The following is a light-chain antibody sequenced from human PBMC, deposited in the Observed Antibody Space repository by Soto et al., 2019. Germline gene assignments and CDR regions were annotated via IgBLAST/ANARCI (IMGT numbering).Light chain of an antibody. Sequence: EIVLTQSPGTLPLSPGERATLSCRASQSLTSSYLAWYQQKPGQAPRLLIYGASSRATGIPDRFSGSGSGTDFTLTISRLAAEDFAVYYWQQYESSPPSYTFGQGTKLEIK. J-gene: IGKJ2*01. CDR3: QQYESSPPSYT. CDR1: QSLTSSY. CDR2: GAS. V-gene: IGKV3-20*01.